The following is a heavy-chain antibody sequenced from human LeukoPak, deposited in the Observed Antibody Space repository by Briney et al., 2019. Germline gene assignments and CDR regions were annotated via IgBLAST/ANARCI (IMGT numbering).Heavy chain of an antibody. CDR3: ATYPRPAYCSSTSCYQ. CDR2: FDPEDGET. Sequence: ASVKVSCKVSGYTLTELSMHWVRQAPGKGLEWMGGFDPEDGETIYAQKFQGRVTMTEDTSTGTAYMELSSLRSEDTAVYYCATYPRPAYCSSTSCYQWGQGALVAVSS. J-gene: IGHJ4*02. CDR1: GYTLTELS. V-gene: IGHV1-24*01. D-gene: IGHD2-2*01.